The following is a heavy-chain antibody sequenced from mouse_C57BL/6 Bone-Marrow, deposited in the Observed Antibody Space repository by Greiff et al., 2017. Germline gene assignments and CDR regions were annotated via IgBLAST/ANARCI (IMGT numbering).Heavy chain of an antibody. Sequence: VQLKESGAELVRPGSSVKLSCKASGYTFTSYWMDWVKQRPGQGLEWIGNIYPSDSETHYNHKFKDKATLTVDKSSSTAYMQLSSLTSEDSAVYYCAYYSNSFAYWGQGTLVTVSA. CDR1: GYTFTSYW. CDR2: IYPSDSET. D-gene: IGHD2-5*01. J-gene: IGHJ3*01. CDR3: AYYSNSFAY. V-gene: IGHV1-61*01.